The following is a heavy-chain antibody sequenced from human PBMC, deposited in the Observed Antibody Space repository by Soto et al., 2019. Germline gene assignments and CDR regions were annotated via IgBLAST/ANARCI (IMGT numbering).Heavy chain of an antibody. CDR1: GHLFNNHW. CDR3: ARGYFDSGHGYDL. V-gene: IGHV5-51*01. D-gene: IGHD3-10*01. J-gene: IGHJ5*02. Sequence: PGEYLKISCKGPGHLFNNHWIGWVRQTPGKGLEWMGLIFTRDSETKTNPSFQGHVSFSVDNSNNPVYLQWTSLKTTDTGIYFCARGYFDSGHGYDLWGQGTLVTVSS. CDR2: IFTRDSET.